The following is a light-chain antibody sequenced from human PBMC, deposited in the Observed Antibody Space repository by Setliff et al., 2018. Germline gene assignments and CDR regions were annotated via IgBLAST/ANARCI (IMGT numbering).Light chain of an antibody. CDR3: CSYTGFSYV. CDR1: SSDVGAYNY. V-gene: IGLV2-11*01. CDR2: DVR. Sequence: QSALTQPRSVSGSPGQSVTISCTGTSSDVGAYNYVSWYQQHPGKVPKLMIYDVRKRPSGVPDRFSGSKSGNTASLTISGPQAEDEADYYCCSYTGFSYVFGSGTKVTVL. J-gene: IGLJ1*01.